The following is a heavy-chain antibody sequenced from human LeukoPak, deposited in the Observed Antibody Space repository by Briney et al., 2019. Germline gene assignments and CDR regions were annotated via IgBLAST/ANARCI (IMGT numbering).Heavy chain of an antibody. J-gene: IGHJ4*02. Sequence: GASVKVSCKASGYTFTSYYMHWVRQAPGQGLEWMGRINPNSGGTNYAQKFQGRVTMTRDTSISTAYMELSRLRSDDTAVYYCAREPPEVGAIPFDYWGQGTLVTVSS. CDR3: AREPPEVGAIPFDY. CDR1: GYTFTSYY. D-gene: IGHD1-26*01. CDR2: INPNSGGT. V-gene: IGHV1-2*06.